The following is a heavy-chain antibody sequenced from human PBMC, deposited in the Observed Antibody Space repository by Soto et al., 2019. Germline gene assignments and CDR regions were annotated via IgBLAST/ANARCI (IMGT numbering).Heavy chain of an antibody. Sequence: QAQLVESGGGVVQPGRSLRLSCAASGFAFSSYGMHWVRQASGTGLEWVAVISYDGSLQHYADSVKGRFTISRDNSKNMVLLQISSLRAEDTAVYYCVSDRGYGHASVPYSWGQGTLVSVSS. V-gene: IGHV3-30*03. D-gene: IGHD5-18*01. CDR2: ISYDGSLQ. CDR1: GFAFSSYG. J-gene: IGHJ4*02. CDR3: VSDRGYGHASVPYS.